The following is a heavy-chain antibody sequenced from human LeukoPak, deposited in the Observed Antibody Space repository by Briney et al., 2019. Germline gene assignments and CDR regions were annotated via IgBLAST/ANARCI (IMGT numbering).Heavy chain of an antibody. CDR2: IKQDGSEK. D-gene: IGHD3-3*01. V-gene: IGHV3-7*03. J-gene: IGHJ5*02. CDR1: GFTFSNYA. Sequence: GGSLRLSCAASGFTFSNYAMSWVRQAPGKGLEWVANIKQDGSEKYYVDSVKGRFTISRDNAKNSLYLQMNSLRAEDTAVYYCARAQLRFLEWLLYSWFDPWGQGTLVTVSS. CDR3: ARAQLRFLEWLLYSWFDP.